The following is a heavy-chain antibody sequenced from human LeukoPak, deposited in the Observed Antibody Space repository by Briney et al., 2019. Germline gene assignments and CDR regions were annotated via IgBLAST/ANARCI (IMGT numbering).Heavy chain of an antibody. CDR2: INPKSGGT. V-gene: IGHV1-2*01. D-gene: IGHD3-3*01. J-gene: IGHJ3*02. CDR1: GYTFTDYF. CDR3: ARGPRITIFGVVMANDAFDI. Sequence: GASVKVSCKASGYTFTDYFMNWVRQAPGQGLEWMGWINPKSGGTVYAQKFQGRVTITRDTSSSTAYMELSRLRFDDTVVYYCARGPRITIFGVVMANDAFDIWGQGTMVTVSS.